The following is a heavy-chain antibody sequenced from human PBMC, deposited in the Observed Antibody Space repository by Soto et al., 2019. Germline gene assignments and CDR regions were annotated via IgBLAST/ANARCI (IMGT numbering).Heavy chain of an antibody. CDR1: GFTFSSYE. D-gene: IGHD3-22*01. CDR2: ISSSGSTI. Sequence: GGSLELSCPASGFTFSSYERNWVRQAPGKGLEWVSYISSSGSTIYYADSVKGRFTISRDNAKNSLYLQMNSLRAEDTAVYYCAREPYYYDSSGYYPLDYWGQGTLVTVYS. CDR3: AREPYYYDSSGYYPLDY. V-gene: IGHV3-48*03. J-gene: IGHJ4*02.